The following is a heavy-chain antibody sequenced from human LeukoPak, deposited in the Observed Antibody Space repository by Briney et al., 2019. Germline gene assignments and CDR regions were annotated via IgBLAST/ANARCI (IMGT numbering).Heavy chain of an antibody. CDR1: GFTFSSYG. CDR2: IGGRDGST. Sequence: GGSLRLSCAASGFTFSSYGMSWVRQAPGKGLEWVSAIGGRDGSTYYADSVKGRFTISRDNSKNTLYVQMNSLRAEDTAIYYCAKERDYGPADYWGQGTLVTVSS. J-gene: IGHJ4*02. V-gene: IGHV3-23*01. CDR3: AKERDYGPADY. D-gene: IGHD4/OR15-4a*01.